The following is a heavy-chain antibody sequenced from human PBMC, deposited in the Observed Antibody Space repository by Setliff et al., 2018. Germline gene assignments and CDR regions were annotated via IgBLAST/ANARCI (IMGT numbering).Heavy chain of an antibody. D-gene: IGHD6-13*01. Sequence: PSETLSLTCTVSGGSISSYYWSWIRQPPWKGLEWIGYIYTSGSTNYNPSLKSRVTISLDTSKNHFSLKLSSVTAADTAVYYCAGQAAADAFDIWGQGTMVTVSS. CDR1: GGSISSYY. CDR2: IYTSGST. CDR3: AGQAAADAFDI. J-gene: IGHJ3*02. V-gene: IGHV4-4*08.